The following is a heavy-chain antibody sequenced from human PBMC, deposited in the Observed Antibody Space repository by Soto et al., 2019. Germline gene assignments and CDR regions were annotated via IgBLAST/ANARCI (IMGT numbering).Heavy chain of an antibody. Sequence: SVKVSCKASGGTFSSYAISWVRQAPGQGLEWMGGIIPIFGTANYAQKVQGRVTITADESTSTAYMELSSLRSEDTAVYYCARDRNIVATIYNYYGMDVWGQGTTVTVSS. CDR2: IIPIFGTA. CDR3: ARDRNIVATIYNYYGMDV. J-gene: IGHJ6*02. CDR1: GGTFSSYA. V-gene: IGHV1-69*13. D-gene: IGHD5-12*01.